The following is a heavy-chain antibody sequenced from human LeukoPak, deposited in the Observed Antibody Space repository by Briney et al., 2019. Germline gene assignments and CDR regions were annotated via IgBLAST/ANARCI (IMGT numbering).Heavy chain of an antibody. V-gene: IGHV3-53*01. D-gene: IGHD3-10*01. CDR1: GFTFDDYA. Sequence: PGGSLRLSCAASGFTFDDYAMHWVRQAPGKGLEWVSVIESGGSTYYADSVKGRFTISRDSYQNTLYLQMNSLRAEDTAVYYCARVGSYYDMDVWGQGTTVTVSS. CDR3: ARVGSYYDMDV. J-gene: IGHJ6*02. CDR2: IESGGST.